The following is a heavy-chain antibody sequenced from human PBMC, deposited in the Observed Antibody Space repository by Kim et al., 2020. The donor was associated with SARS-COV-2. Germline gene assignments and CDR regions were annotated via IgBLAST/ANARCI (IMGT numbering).Heavy chain of an antibody. Sequence: GGSLRLSCAASGFTFGDYAMHWVRQVPGKGLEWVSGISWNSGSIGYADSVKGRFTISRDNAKNSLYLRMNSLRPEDTAVYYCAKLGSSGYYYFALDVWGQGATLTLSS. CDR1: GFTFGDYA. CDR2: ISWNSGSI. D-gene: IGHD3-22*01. CDR3: AKLGSSGYYYFALDV. V-gene: IGHV3-9*01. J-gene: IGHJ6*02.